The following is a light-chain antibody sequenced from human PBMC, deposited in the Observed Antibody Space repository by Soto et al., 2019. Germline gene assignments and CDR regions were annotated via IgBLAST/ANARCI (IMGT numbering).Light chain of an antibody. J-gene: IGLJ1*01. CDR1: SSDVGGYNY. V-gene: IGLV2-14*01. CDR2: VVS. Sequence: QSALTQPASVSGSPGQSIAISCTGTSSDVGGYNYASWHQQHPGKAPKVLISVVSNRPSGVSNRFSGSKSGNTASLTISGLQAEDEADYYCSSYRSGGTFVFGSGTKATVL. CDR3: SSYRSGGTFV.